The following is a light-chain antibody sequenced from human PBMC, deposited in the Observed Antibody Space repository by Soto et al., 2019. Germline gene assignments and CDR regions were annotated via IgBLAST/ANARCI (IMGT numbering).Light chain of an antibody. Sequence: DIVMRQSPATLSVSPGERATLSSRASQTVGGRLAWYQHKPGQAPRLIIYEASNRAAGIPARFSGSGSGTDFTLTITSLEPEDFAFYYCHQRQRWPRTFGQGTKVDVK. J-gene: IGKJ1*01. CDR2: EAS. CDR1: QTVGGR. CDR3: HQRQRWPRT. V-gene: IGKV3-11*01.